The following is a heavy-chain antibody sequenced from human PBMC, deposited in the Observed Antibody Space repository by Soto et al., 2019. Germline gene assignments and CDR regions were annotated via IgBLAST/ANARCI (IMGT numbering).Heavy chain of an antibody. Sequence: EVQLVESGGGLVQPGTFLRLSCATSGFTFDDYAMHWVRQAPGKGLEWVSGISWNSQSIGYADSVKGRFTISRDYAKKSLFLHLSSLRPEDTAVYFCAKAAGLRYLDSWGQGTLVTVSS. V-gene: IGHV3-9*01. CDR2: ISWNSQSI. D-gene: IGHD2-15*01. J-gene: IGHJ5*01. CDR1: GFTFDDYA. CDR3: AKAAGLRYLDS.